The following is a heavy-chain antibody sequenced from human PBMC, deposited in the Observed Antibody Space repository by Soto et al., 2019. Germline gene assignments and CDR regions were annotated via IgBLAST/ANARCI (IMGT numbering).Heavy chain of an antibody. D-gene: IGHD2-2*01. J-gene: IGHJ4*02. CDR2: ISGNGGVA. Sequence: GGSLRLSCAASGFNFNIYAMSWVRQAPGRGLECVSGISGNGGVAYYADSVKGRFTISRDNSKNTLYLQMNSLRAEDTAVFYCHIVVVPAAMYDILSLEGYWGQGTLVTVSS. CDR3: HIVVVPAAMYDILSLEGY. V-gene: IGHV3-23*01. CDR1: GFNFNIYA.